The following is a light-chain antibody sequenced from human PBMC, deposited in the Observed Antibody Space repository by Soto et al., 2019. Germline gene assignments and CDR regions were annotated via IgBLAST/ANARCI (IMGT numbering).Light chain of an antibody. V-gene: IGKV3-15*01. CDR1: QSVNIN. Sequence: EIVMTQSPATLSVSPGERATLSCRASQSVNINLAWYQQKPGQAPRLLIYGASTMATGIPARFSGSGSGSDFTLTISSLQSEDFAVYYCQQYNNWPLTFGGGTKVEIK. CDR2: GAS. CDR3: QQYNNWPLT. J-gene: IGKJ4*01.